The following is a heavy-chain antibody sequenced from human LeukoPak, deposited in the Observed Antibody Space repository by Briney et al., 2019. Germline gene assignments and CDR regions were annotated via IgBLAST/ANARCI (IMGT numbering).Heavy chain of an antibody. V-gene: IGHV3-21*01. CDR1: GFTFSSYS. Sequence: AGGSLRLSCAASGFTFSSYSMKWVRQAPGKGLEWVSSISSSSSYIYYADSVKGRFTISRDNAKNSLYPQMNSLRAEDTAVYYCARSLGYSYGYVFDYWGQGTLVTVSS. D-gene: IGHD5-18*01. J-gene: IGHJ4*02. CDR2: ISSSSSYI. CDR3: ARSLGYSYGYVFDY.